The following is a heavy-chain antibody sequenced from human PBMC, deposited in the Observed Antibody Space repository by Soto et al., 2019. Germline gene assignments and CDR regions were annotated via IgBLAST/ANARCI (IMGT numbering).Heavy chain of an antibody. V-gene: IGHV3-73*02. Sequence: EVQLVESGGGLVQPGGSLKLSCAASGFTFSGSAMHWVRQASGKGLEWVGRIRSKANSYATAYAASVKGRFTISRDDSKNTAYLQMNSLKTEDTAVYCCTRLDYYDSSGYLTDAFDIWGQGTMVTVSS. CDR3: TRLDYYDSSGYLTDAFDI. D-gene: IGHD3-22*01. CDR2: IRSKANSYAT. CDR1: GFTFSGSA. J-gene: IGHJ3*02.